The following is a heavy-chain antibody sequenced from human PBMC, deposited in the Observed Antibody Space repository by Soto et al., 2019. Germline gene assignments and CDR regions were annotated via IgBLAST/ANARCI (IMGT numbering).Heavy chain of an antibody. CDR3: AKDRAGMLPSYYGMDV. J-gene: IGHJ6*02. CDR1: GFTFSSYA. V-gene: IGHV3-23*01. CDR2: ISGSGGST. Sequence: GGSLRLSCAASGFTFSSYAMNWVRQAPGKGLEWVSAISGSGGSTYYADSVKGRFTISRDNSKNTLYLQMNSLRAEDTAVYYCAKDRAGMLPSYYGMDVWGQGTTVTVSS. D-gene: IGHD3-16*01.